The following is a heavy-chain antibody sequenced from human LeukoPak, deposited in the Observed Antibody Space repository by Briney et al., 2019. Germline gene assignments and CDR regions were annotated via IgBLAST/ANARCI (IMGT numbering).Heavy chain of an antibody. V-gene: IGHV3-30*04. CDR2: ISYEGSNK. Sequence: GRSLRLSCAASGFTFSSYAMHWVRQAPGKGLEWVAVISYEGSNKYYADSVKGRFTISRDNFKNTVSLQMNSLRSEDTAVYYCTTREIVVEPAATSLVRGVLWRSDFRGHGTLVTVSS. J-gene: IGHJ4*01. CDR3: TTREIVVEPAATSLVRGVLWRSDF. D-gene: IGHD2-2*01. CDR1: GFTFSSYA.